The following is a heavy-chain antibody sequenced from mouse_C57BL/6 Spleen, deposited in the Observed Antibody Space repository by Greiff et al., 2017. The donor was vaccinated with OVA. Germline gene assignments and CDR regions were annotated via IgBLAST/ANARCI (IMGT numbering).Heavy chain of an antibody. V-gene: IGHV5-12*01. Sequence: EVMLVESGGGLVQPGGSLKLSCAASGFTFSDYYMYWVRQTPEKRLEWVAYISNGGGSTYYPDTVKGRFTISRDNAKNTLYLQMSRLKSEDTAMYYCARRGDYYGSSGDYFDYWGQGTTLTVSS. CDR1: GFTFSDYY. D-gene: IGHD1-1*01. J-gene: IGHJ2*01. CDR2: ISNGGGST. CDR3: ARRGDYYGSSGDYFDY.